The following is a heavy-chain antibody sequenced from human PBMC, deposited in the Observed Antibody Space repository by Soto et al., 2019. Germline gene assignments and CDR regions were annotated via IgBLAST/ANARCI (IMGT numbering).Heavy chain of an antibody. V-gene: IGHV3-72*01. CDR1: GFTFSDHY. D-gene: IGHD3-16*01. J-gene: IGHJ6*02. Sequence: EVQLVESGGGLVQPGGSLRLSCAASGFTFSDHYMDWVRQAPGKGLEWVGRTRNKANSYTTEYAASVKGRFTISRDDSKNSLDLKMNSLKTEDTAVYYCATPYPYGALNYYGMDVWGQGTTVTVSS. CDR2: TRNKANSYTT. CDR3: ATPYPYGALNYYGMDV.